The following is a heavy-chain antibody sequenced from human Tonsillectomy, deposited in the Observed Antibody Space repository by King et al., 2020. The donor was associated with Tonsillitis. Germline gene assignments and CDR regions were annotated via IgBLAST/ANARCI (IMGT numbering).Heavy chain of an antibody. CDR3: AKAWNYGNLDD. D-gene: IGHD1-7*01. CDR2: ISWDSGSI. J-gene: IGHJ4*02. CDR1: GFTFDDYA. Sequence: VQLVESGGGLVQPGRSLRLSCAASGFTFDDYAMHWVRQAPGKGLEWVSGISWDSGSIGYADSVKGRFTISRDNAKNSLYLQMNSLIAEDTALYYCAKAWNYGNLDDWGQGSMVAVSS. V-gene: IGHV3-9*01.